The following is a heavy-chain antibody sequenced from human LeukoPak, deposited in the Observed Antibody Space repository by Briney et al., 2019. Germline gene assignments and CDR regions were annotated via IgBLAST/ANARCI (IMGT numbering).Heavy chain of an antibody. D-gene: IGHD6-6*01. J-gene: IGHJ3*02. CDR3: ARSNRKYSSSLAFDI. Sequence: SAKVSCKASGGTFSSYAISWVRQAPGQGLEWMGGIIPIFGTANYAQKFQGRVTITTDESTSTAYMELSSLRSEDTAVYYCARSNRKYSSSLAFDIWGQGTMVTVSS. CDR2: IIPIFGTA. CDR1: GGTFSSYA. V-gene: IGHV1-69*05.